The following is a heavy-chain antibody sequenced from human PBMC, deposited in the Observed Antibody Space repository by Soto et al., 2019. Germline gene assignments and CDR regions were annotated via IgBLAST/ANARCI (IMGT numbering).Heavy chain of an antibody. CDR2: IYYSGST. CDR3: ASTTYGSGSYYNVLYYFDY. V-gene: IGHV4-31*03. Sequence: SETLSLTCTVSGGSISSGGYHWSWIRQHPGKGLEWIGYIYYSGSTYYNPSLKSRVTISVDTSKNQCSLKLSSVTAADTAVYYCASTTYGSGSYYNVLYYFDYWGQGTLVTVSS. CDR1: GGSISSGGYH. D-gene: IGHD3-10*01. J-gene: IGHJ4*02.